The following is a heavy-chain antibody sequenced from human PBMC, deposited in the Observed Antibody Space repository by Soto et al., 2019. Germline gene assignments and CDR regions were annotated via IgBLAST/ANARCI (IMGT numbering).Heavy chain of an antibody. CDR3: ARARIAAAGKAKTPYYYYGMDV. CDR2: IIPIFGTA. CDR1: GGTFSSYA. Sequence: GASVKVSCKASGGTFSSYAISWVRQAPGQGLEWMVGIIPIFGTANYAQKFQGRVTITADKSTSTASMELSSLRSEDTAVYYCARARIAAAGKAKTPYYYYGMDVSGQGTTVTVSS. J-gene: IGHJ6*02. D-gene: IGHD6-13*01. V-gene: IGHV1-69*06.